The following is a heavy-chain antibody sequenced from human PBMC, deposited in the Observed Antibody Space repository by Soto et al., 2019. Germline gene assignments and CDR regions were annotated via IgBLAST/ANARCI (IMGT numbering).Heavy chain of an antibody. J-gene: IGHJ6*02. Sequence: QVQLQESCPGLVKPSETLSLTCTVSGGSISSYYWRWIRQSPGKGLEWIGSIHYSGSTKSNPSLKSRVTVSVDTSRNQVSLKLSSVTAADSAVYFCARARYQLLHPYYYGMDVWGQGTTVTVSS. CDR2: IHYSGST. V-gene: IGHV4-59*01. D-gene: IGHD2-2*01. CDR3: ARARYQLLHPYYYGMDV. CDR1: GGSISSYY.